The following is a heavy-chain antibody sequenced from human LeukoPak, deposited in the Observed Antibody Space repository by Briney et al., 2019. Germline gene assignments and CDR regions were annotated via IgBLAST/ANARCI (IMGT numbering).Heavy chain of an antibody. CDR2: IYTSGST. CDR3: ARHLYAFDI. Sequence: SETLSLTRTVSGGSISSGSYYWSWIRQPAGKGLEWIGRIYTSGSTNYNPSLKSRVTISVDTSKNQFSLKLSSVTAADTAVYYCARHLYAFDIWGQGTMVTVSS. J-gene: IGHJ3*02. V-gene: IGHV4-61*02. CDR1: GGSISSGSYY.